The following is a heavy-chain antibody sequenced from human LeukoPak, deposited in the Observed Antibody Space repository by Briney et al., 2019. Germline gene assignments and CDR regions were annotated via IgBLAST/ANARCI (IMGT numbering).Heavy chain of an antibody. CDR3: ARVMRGVVVTAIYYYYGMDV. CDR1: GFTFSSYW. V-gene: IGHV3-74*01. Sequence: GGSLRLSCAASGFTFSSYWMHWVRQAPGKGLVWVSRINSDGSSTSYADSVKGRFTISRDNAKNSLYLQMNSLRAEDTAVYYCARVMRGVVVTAIYYYYGMDVWGQGTTVTVSS. CDR2: INSDGSST. J-gene: IGHJ6*02. D-gene: IGHD2-21*02.